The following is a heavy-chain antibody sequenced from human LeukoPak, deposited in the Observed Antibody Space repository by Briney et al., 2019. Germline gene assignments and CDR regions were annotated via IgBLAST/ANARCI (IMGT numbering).Heavy chain of an antibody. CDR3: AKGPYGSGSYYMSDYYYMDV. V-gene: IGHV3-11*01. CDR2: ISRSGSTK. J-gene: IGHJ6*03. D-gene: IGHD3-10*01. Sequence: GGSLRLSCAASGFTFSDYNMRWIRQAPGKGLEWVSSISRSGSTKYYADSVKGRFTISRDNSKNSLYLQMNSLRAEDTALYYCAKGPYGSGSYYMSDYYYMDVWGKGTTVTVSS. CDR1: GFTFSDYN.